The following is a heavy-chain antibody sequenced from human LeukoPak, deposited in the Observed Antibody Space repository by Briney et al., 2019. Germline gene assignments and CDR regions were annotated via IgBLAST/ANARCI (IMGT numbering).Heavy chain of an antibody. CDR1: GGTFSSYA. CDR3: ARGLRGYSYGYLDY. Sequence: ASVKVSCKASGGTFSSYAISWVRQAPGQGLGWMGRIIPIFGIANYAQKFQGRVTITADKSTSTAYMELSSLRSEDTAVYYCARGLRGYSYGYLDYWGQGTLVTVSS. CDR2: IIPIFGIA. V-gene: IGHV1-69*04. D-gene: IGHD5-18*01. J-gene: IGHJ4*02.